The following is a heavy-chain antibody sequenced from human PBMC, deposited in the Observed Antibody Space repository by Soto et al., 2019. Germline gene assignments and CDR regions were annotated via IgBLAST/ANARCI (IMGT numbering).Heavy chain of an antibody. CDR1: GFTFSSYW. J-gene: IGHJ6*02. CDR3: ARSRGSGGVEYNMDV. V-gene: IGHV3-74*01. D-gene: IGHD3-16*01. Sequence: PGGSLRLSCAASGFTFSSYWMHWVRQGPGEGLVWVSSIMSDGSGTTYADSVKGRFTISRDNAKNTLYLQMNSLRAEDTAVYHCARSRGSGGVEYNMDVWGQGTTVTVSS. CDR2: IMSDGSGT.